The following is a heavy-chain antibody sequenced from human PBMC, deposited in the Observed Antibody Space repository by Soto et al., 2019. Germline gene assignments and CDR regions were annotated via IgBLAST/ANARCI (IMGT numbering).Heavy chain of an antibody. CDR2: ISSSSSYI. V-gene: IGHV3-21*01. D-gene: IGHD1-1*01. Sequence: GGSLRLSYAASGFTFSSYSMNWVRQAPGKGLEWVSSISSSSSYIYYADSVKGRFTISRDNAKNSLYLQMNSLRAEDTAVYYCAREGGTTGTTNYWGQGTLVTVSS. CDR1: GFTFSSYS. CDR3: AREGGTTGTTNY. J-gene: IGHJ4*02.